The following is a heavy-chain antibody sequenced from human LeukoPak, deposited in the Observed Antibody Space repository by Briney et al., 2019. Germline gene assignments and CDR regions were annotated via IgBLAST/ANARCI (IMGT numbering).Heavy chain of an antibody. CDR2: IKQDISEK. CDR3: ARLREIPVFGVVTKSTSYFDY. V-gene: IGHV3-7*01. CDR1: GFTFTNYW. D-gene: IGHD3-3*01. J-gene: IGHJ4*02. Sequence: PGGSLRLSCAASGFTFTNYWMSWVRQAPGKGLELVANIKQDISEKYYVDSVKGRFTISRDNAKNSLYLQMNSLRAEDTAVYYCARLREIPVFGVVTKSTSYFDYWGQGTLVTVSS.